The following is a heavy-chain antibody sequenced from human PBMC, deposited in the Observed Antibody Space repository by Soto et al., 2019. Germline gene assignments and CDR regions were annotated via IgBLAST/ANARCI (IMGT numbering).Heavy chain of an antibody. J-gene: IGHJ6*03. D-gene: IGHD3-16*01. CDR1: GVSISGHY. V-gene: IGHV4-59*08. CDR2: MYYSGIT. Sequence: QVQLQESGPGLVKASETLSLSCSVSGVSISGHYWSVVRPTPGKGLEWIGYMYYSGITNYNPSLKSRVTISVDTSKNHFSLRLTSVTAADTAVYYCARGPYYDLIWNYYYMDVWGKGTTVTVSS. CDR3: ARGPYYDLIWNYYYMDV.